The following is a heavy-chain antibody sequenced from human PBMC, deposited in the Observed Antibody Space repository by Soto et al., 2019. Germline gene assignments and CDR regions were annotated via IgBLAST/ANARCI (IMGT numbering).Heavy chain of an antibody. Sequence: GGSLRLSCAASGFTFSNAWMCWVRQAPGKGLEWVGRIKSKTDGGTTDYVAPVKGRFTISREDSKNTLYLQMNSLKTEDTAVYYCTTNRLVLVGAITAFDYWGQGTLVPVSS. CDR3: TTNRLVLVGAITAFDY. CDR2: IKSKTDGGTT. CDR1: GFTFSNAW. V-gene: IGHV3-15*01. J-gene: IGHJ4*02. D-gene: IGHD1-26*01.